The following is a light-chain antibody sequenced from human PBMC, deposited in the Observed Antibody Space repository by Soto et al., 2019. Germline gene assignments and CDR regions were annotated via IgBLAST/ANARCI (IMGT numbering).Light chain of an antibody. Sequence: FAQTQPVPVYRPPEQPITIACSRISTEVETYNCVYGYQQHSDKYPKLSIDEDAQRHSGMSDRFAGSMSGGSESLTISGLQAEDEDDYCCCSHAGFNSPYVFGTGTKVTVL. CDR3: CSHAGFNSPYV. V-gene: IGLV2-23*01. CDR1: STEVETYNC. J-gene: IGLJ1*01. CDR2: EDA.